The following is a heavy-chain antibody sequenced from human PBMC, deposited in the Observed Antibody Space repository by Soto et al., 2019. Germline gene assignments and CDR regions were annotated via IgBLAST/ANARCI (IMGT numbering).Heavy chain of an antibody. CDR1: GFTFSSYW. D-gene: IGHD1-7*01. J-gene: IGHJ4*02. CDR3: ARAGSYKGTPFDY. CDR2: IKQDGSEK. Sequence: GGSLRLSCAASGFTFSSYWMSWVRQAPGKGLEWVANIKQDGSEKYYVDSVKGRFTISRDNAKNSLYLQMNSLRAEDTAVYYCARAGSYKGTPFDYWGQGTLVTVSS. V-gene: IGHV3-7*01.